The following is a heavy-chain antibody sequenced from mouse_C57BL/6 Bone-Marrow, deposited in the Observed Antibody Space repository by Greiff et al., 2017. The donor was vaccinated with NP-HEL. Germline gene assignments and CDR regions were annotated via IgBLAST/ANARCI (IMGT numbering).Heavy chain of an antibody. J-gene: IGHJ3*01. Sequence: QVQLQQPGAELVKPGASVKLSCKASGYTFTSYWMHWVKQRPGQGLEWIGMIHPTSGSTNYNEKFKSKATLTVDKSSSKAYMQLSSLTSEDSAVYYGAREAYDSNPFAYWGQGTLVTVSA. V-gene: IGHV1-64*01. CDR1: GYTFTSYW. CDR2: IHPTSGST. D-gene: IGHD2-5*01. CDR3: AREAYDSNPFAY.